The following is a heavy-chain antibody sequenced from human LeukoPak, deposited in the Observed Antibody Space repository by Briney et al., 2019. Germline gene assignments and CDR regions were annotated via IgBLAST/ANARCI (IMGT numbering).Heavy chain of an antibody. J-gene: IGHJ4*02. CDR1: GFTSSGYW. CDR2: ISPDGSST. CDR3: PRSVSGSYGFFDY. D-gene: IGHD1-26*01. V-gene: IGHV3-74*01. Sequence: GGSLRLSCAASGFTSSGYWMHWVRQAPGKGLVWVSRISPDGSSTSYADSVKGRFTISRDNAKNTLYLQMNSLRAEDTAVYHCPRSVSGSYGFFDYWGQGTLVTVSS.